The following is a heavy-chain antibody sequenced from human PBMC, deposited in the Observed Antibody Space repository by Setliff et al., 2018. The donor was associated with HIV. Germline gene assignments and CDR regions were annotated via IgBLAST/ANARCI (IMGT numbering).Heavy chain of an antibody. D-gene: IGHD6-13*01. Sequence: ASVKVSCKAFGYNLNSYGISWVRQAPGQGLEWMGWISAYNGNTNYSQKFQGRVTMTEDTSTDTAYMALSSLRSEDTAMYYCAREDRIAPATRNYYYFGMDVWGQGTTVTVSS. CDR2: ISAYNGNT. J-gene: IGHJ6*02. CDR3: AREDRIAPATRNYYYFGMDV. CDR1: GYNLNSYG. V-gene: IGHV1-18*01.